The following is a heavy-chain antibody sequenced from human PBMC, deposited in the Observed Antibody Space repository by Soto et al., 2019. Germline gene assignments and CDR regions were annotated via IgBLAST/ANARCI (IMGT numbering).Heavy chain of an antibody. CDR1: GGTFSTYA. CDR2: IIPMFGTA. D-gene: IGHD5-18*01. J-gene: IGHJ4*02. Sequence: QVQLVQSGAEVKKPESSVKVSCKAPGGTFSTYAISWVRQAPGQGLEWMGGIIPMFGTANYAQRFQDRVTFTADESTNTVYMELGSLRSEDTAVYFCASGIQLWLRRINNGYSGWGQGTLVTVSS. V-gene: IGHV1-69*12. CDR3: ASGIQLWLRRINNGYSG.